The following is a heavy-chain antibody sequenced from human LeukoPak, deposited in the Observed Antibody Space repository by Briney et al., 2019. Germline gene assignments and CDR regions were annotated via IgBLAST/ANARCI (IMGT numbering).Heavy chain of an antibody. CDR3: AKAPVGYYYDSSGERYFDY. D-gene: IGHD3-22*01. CDR2: ISGSGGST. V-gene: IGHV3-23*01. CDR1: GFTFSSYA. J-gene: IGHJ4*02. Sequence: GGSLRLSCAASGFTFSSYAMSRVRQAPGKGLEWVSAISGSGGSTYNADSVKGRFTISRDNSKNTLYLQMNSLRAEDTAVYYCAKAPVGYYYDSSGERYFDYWGQGTLVTVSS.